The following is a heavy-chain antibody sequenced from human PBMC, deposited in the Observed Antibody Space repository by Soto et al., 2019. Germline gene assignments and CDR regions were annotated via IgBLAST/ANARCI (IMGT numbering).Heavy chain of an antibody. Sequence: SETLSLTCTVSGGSISSYYWNWIRQPPGKGLEWIGYIYYSGSTNYNPSLKSRVTISVDTSKNQFSLKLSSVTAADTAVYYCARDNRFSIPVAGHYYYGMDVWGQGTTVTVSS. V-gene: IGHV4-59*01. CDR1: GGSISSYY. CDR3: ARDNRFSIPVAGHYYYGMDV. D-gene: IGHD6-19*01. CDR2: IYYSGST. J-gene: IGHJ6*02.